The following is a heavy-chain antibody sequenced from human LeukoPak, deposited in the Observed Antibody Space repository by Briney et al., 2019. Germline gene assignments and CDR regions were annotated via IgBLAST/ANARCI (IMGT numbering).Heavy chain of an antibody. J-gene: IGHJ4*02. V-gene: IGHV4-4*07. CDR3: ARADYYGSRVYFDY. D-gene: IGHD3-10*01. Sequence: SETLSLTCTVSGGSISSYYWSWIRQPAGKGLEWIGRIYTSGSTNYNPSLKSRVTMSVDTSKNQFSLKLSSVTAADTAVYYCARADYYGSRVYFDYWGQGTLVTVSS. CDR1: GGSISSYY. CDR2: IYTSGST.